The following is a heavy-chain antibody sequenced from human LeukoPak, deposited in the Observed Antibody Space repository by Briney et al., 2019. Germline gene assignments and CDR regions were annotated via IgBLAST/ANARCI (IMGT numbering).Heavy chain of an antibody. CDR2: ISYDGSNK. J-gene: IGHJ4*02. CDR3: ARDNRRRYSSSDQTLDY. D-gene: IGHD6-13*01. V-gene: IGHV3-30-3*01. CDR1: GFTFSSYA. Sequence: TGGSLRLSCAASGFTFSSYAMHWVRQAPGKGLEWVAVISYDGSNKYYADSVKGRFTISRGNSKNTLYLQMNSLRAEDTAVYYCARDNRRRYSSSDQTLDYWGQGTLVTVSS.